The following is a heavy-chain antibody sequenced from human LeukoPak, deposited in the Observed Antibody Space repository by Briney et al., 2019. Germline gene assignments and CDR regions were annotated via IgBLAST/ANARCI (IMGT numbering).Heavy chain of an antibody. D-gene: IGHD3-22*01. CDR2: ISSNGGST. CDR3: AKGGYYERPWYFDY. V-gene: IGHV3-64D*09. CDR1: GFTFSSYA. J-gene: IGHJ4*02. Sequence: PGGSLRLSCSASGFTFSSYAMHWVRQAPGKGLEYVSAISSNGGSTYYADSVKGRFTISRDNSKNTLYLQMSSLRAEDTAVYYCAKGGYYERPWYFDYWGQGTLVTVSS.